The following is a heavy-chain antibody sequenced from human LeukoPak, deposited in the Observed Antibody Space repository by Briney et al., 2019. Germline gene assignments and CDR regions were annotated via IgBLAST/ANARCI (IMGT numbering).Heavy chain of an antibody. D-gene: IGHD5-12*01. J-gene: IGHJ6*02. CDR2: IYNSVST. Sequence: SETLSLTCTVSGGSISSYYWSWIRQPPGKGLEWIGYIYNSVSTNYNPSLKSRVTISVDTSKNQLSLKLSSVTAADTAVYYCVRDLVATIDHYYYGMDVWGQGTTVTVSS. V-gene: IGHV4-59*01. CDR1: GGSISSYY. CDR3: VRDLVATIDHYYYGMDV.